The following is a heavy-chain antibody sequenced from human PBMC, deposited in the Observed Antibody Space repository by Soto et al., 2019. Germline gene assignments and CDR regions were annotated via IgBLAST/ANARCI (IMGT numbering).Heavy chain of an antibody. CDR3: ASRPSEVKYYGVFDD. V-gene: IGHV3-7*03. CDR2: IKQDGSEK. Sequence: GGSLRLSCAASGFTFINYWMTWVRQAPGRGLGWVANIKQDGSEKYYVDSVKGRFTISRDNAKNSLYLQMNSLRAEDTAVYYCASRPSEVKYYGVFDDWGQGALVTFAS. CDR1: GFTFINYW. D-gene: IGHD3-3*01. J-gene: IGHJ4*02.